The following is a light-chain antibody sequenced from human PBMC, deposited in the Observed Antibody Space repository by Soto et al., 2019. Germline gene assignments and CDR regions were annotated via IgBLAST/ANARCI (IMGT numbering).Light chain of an antibody. CDR2: SNN. Sequence: QSALTQPASVSGSPGQSITISCTGTSSDVGGYNYVSWSQQHPGKAPKLLIYSNNQRPSGVPDRFSGSKSGTSASLAISGLQSEDEADYYCAAWDDSLDGYVFGTGTKLTVL. CDR1: SSDVGGYNY. V-gene: IGLV2-14*01. J-gene: IGLJ1*01. CDR3: AAWDDSLDGYV.